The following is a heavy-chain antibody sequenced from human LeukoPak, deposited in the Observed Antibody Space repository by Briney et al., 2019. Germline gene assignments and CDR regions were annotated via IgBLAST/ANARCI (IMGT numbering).Heavy chain of an antibody. CDR1: GGSISSSSYY. CDR3: ASELYYYGSGSYLTDY. Sequence: SETLSLTCTVSGGSISSSSYYWGWIRQPPGKGLEWIGSIYYSGSTYYNPSLKSRVTISVDTSKNQFSLKLSSVTAADTAVYYCASELYYYGSGSYLTDYWGQGTLVTVSS. D-gene: IGHD3-10*01. V-gene: IGHV4-39*07. J-gene: IGHJ4*02. CDR2: IYYSGST.